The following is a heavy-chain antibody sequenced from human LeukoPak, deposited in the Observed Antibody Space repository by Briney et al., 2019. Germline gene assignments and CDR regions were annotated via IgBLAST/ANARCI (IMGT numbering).Heavy chain of an antibody. V-gene: IGHV3-21*01. D-gene: IGHD3-3*01. CDR1: GFTFSSYS. CDR2: ISSSSSYT. CDR3: AREYYDFWSGSSNWFDP. Sequence: GGSLRLSCAASGFTFSSYSMNWVRQAPGKGLEWVSSISSSSSYTYYADSVKGRFTISRDNAKNSLYLQMNSLRAEDTAVYYCAREYYDFWSGSSNWFDPWGQGTLVTVSS. J-gene: IGHJ5*02.